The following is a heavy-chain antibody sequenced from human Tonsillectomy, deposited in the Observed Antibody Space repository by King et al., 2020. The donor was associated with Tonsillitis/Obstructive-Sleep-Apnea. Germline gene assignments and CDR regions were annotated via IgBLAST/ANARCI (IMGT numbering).Heavy chain of an antibody. V-gene: IGHV3-15*01. D-gene: IGHD3-16*02. CDR2: IKRKTDGGTT. J-gene: IGHJ4*02. CDR3: STSWGDYIRDNYRLDYFDY. Sequence: VQLVESGGGLVKPGGSLILSCAVSGFTFTNAWMSWVRQAPGKGLEWVGRIKRKTDGGTTDYEAPVKGRFTISRDDSKNTLFLQMNSLKTEDTAVYYCSTSWGDYIRDNYRLDYFDYWGQGTQVTVSS. CDR1: GFTFTNAW.